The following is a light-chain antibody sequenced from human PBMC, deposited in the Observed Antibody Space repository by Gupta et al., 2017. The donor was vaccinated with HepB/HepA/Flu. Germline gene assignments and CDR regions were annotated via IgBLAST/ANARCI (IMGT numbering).Light chain of an antibody. Sequence: EIVMTQSPATLSVSPGERATLSSRASQSVSSNLAWYQQKPGQAPRLLIYGASTRATGIPARFSGSGSGTEFTLTISSLQSEEFAVYYCQQYNNWPPGTFGQGTKVEIK. CDR1: QSVSSN. J-gene: IGKJ1*01. CDR3: QQYNNWPPGT. CDR2: GAS. V-gene: IGKV3-15*01.